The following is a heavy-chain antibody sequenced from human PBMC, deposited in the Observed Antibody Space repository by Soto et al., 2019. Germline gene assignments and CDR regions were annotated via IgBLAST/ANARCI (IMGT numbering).Heavy chain of an antibody. J-gene: IGHJ4*02. CDR2: ISGSGGST. V-gene: IGHV3-23*01. CDR1: GFTFSSYA. D-gene: IGHD2-8*01. Sequence: GGSLRLSCAASGFTFSSYAMSWVRQAPGKGLEWVSAISGSGGSTYYADSVKGRFTISKYNSKNSLYLRMISLRAEDTAVYYCAKVRWYYFDYWGQGTLVTVSS. CDR3: AKVRWYYFDY.